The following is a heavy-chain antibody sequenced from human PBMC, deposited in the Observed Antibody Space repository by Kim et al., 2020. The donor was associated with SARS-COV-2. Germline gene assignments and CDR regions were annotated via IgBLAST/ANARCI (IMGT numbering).Heavy chain of an antibody. CDR3: ARHENTDTVVTVLDY. CDR2: IDPSDSYT. D-gene: IGHD2-15*01. J-gene: IGHJ4*02. CDR1: GYSFTSYW. Sequence: GESLKISCKGSGYSFTSYWISWVRQMPGKGLEWMGRIDPSDSYTNYSPSFQGHVTISADKSISTAYLPWSSLKASDTAMYYCARHENTDTVVTVLDYWGQGTLVTVSS. V-gene: IGHV5-10-1*01.